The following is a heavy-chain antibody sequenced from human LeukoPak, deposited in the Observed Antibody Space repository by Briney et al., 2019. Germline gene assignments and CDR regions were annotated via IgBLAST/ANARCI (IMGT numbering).Heavy chain of an antibody. CDR2: INYSGTT. V-gene: IGHV4-59*01. Sequence: SETLSLTCTVSGGSFGTYYWSWIRQPPGKGLEWIGYINYSGTTNYDPSLKSRVTISVDTSKNQLSLKLSSVTVADTAVYYCARGTMMVGPWGQGTQVTVSS. CDR1: GGSFGTYY. D-gene: IGHD3-22*01. J-gene: IGHJ5*02. CDR3: ARGTMMVGP.